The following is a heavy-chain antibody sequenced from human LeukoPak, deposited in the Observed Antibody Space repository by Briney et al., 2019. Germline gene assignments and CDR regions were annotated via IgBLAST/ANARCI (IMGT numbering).Heavy chain of an antibody. CDR1: GFTFSSYA. D-gene: IGHD5-12*01. V-gene: IGHV3-23*01. Sequence: PGGSLRLSCAASGFTFSSYAMSWVRQAPGKGLEWVSAISGSGGSTYYADSVKGRFTISRDNSKNTLYLQVDSMRAEDTAVYYCAKSATPWLPPFTYWGQGTLVTVSS. CDR3: AKSATPWLPPFTY. CDR2: ISGSGGST. J-gene: IGHJ4*02.